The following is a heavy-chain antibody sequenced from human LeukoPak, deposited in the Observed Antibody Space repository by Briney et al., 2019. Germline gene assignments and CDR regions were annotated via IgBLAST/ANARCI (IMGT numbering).Heavy chain of an antibody. Sequence: GGSLRLSCVASGFTFSSYAMSWVRQAPGKGLEWVAAISGSGDSTKHADSVKGRFTISRDNSKNMLYVQMNSLRAEDTAVYYCAKEDSAGGPNWFDPWGQGTLVTVSS. D-gene: IGHD3-16*01. J-gene: IGHJ5*02. V-gene: IGHV3-23*01. CDR3: AKEDSAGGPNWFDP. CDR1: GFTFSSYA. CDR2: ISGSGDST.